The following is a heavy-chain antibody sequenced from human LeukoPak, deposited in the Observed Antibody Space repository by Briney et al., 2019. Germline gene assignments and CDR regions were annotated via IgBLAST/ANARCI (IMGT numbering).Heavy chain of an antibody. CDR3: ARLGPEDYGTDY. V-gene: IGHV3-23*01. J-gene: IGHJ4*02. CDR2: ISASGGST. CDR1: GFTFSTYV. D-gene: IGHD4-17*01. Sequence: HPGGSLRLSCPASGFTFSTYVMTWVRQAPGKGLEWVSDISASGGSTYYADSVKGRFTISRDNSKNTLYLQMNSLRAEDTAVYYCARLGPEDYGTDYWGQGTLVTVSS.